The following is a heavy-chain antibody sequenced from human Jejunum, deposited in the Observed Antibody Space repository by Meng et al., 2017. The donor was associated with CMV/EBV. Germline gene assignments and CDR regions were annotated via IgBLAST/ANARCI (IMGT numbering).Heavy chain of an antibody. J-gene: IGHJ4*02. CDR2: INSDGTSI. V-gene: IGHV3-74*01. D-gene: IGHD3-3*01. CDR1: GLNISKYW. CDR3: TRVESGYYGYFDY. Sequence: AASGLNISKYWMHWVRQATGKGLVWVSRINSDGTSISYADSVKGRFTISRDNAKNTLYLQMNSLRAEDTAVYYCTRVESGYYGYFDYWGQGTLVTVS.